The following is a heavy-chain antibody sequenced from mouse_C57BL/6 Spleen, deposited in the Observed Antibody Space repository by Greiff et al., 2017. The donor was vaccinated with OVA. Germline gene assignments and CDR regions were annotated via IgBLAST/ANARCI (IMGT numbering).Heavy chain of an antibody. CDR3: ARGGYYSNYLDY. Sequence: QVQLKESGAELVRPGASVKLSCKASGYTFTDYYINWVKQRPGQGLEWIARIYPGSGNTYYNEKFKGKATLTAEKSSSTAYMQLSSLTSEDSAVYFCARGGYYSNYLDYWGQGTTLTVSS. J-gene: IGHJ2*01. CDR2: IYPGSGNT. D-gene: IGHD2-12*01. V-gene: IGHV1-76*01. CDR1: GYTFTDYY.